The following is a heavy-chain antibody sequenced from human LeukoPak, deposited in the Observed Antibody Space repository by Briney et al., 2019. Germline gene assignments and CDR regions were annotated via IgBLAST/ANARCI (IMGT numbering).Heavy chain of an antibody. CDR2: IKQDGSEK. CDR1: GFTFGRYW. Sequence: GGSLRLSCAASGFTFGRYWMSWVRQVPRKGLEWVANIKQDGSEKYYVDSVKGRFTISRDNAKNSLYLQMNSLRAEDTAVYYCARDKGDYDTSGSLFVFGGQGTLVTVSS. V-gene: IGHV3-7*03. J-gene: IGHJ4*02. D-gene: IGHD3-22*01. CDR3: ARDKGDYDTSGSLFVF.